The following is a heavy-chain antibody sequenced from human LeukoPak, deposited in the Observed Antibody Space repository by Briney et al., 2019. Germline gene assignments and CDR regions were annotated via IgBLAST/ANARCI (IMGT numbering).Heavy chain of an antibody. J-gene: IGHJ4*02. CDR3: AKAFRIAAAATVDY. D-gene: IGHD6-13*01. V-gene: IGHV3-9*01. CDR2: ISWNSGSI. CDR1: GFTFDDYA. Sequence: GGSLRLSCAASGFTFDDYAMHWVRQAPGKGLERVSGISWNSGSIGYADSVKGRFTISRDNAKNSLYLQMNSLRAEDTALYYCAKAFRIAAAATVDYWGQGTLVTVSS.